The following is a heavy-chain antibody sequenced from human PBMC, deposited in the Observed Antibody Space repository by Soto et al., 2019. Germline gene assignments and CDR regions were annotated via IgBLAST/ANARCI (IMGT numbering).Heavy chain of an antibody. D-gene: IGHD3-16*02. CDR3: ARDLMITFGGVIVGDRDAFDI. V-gene: IGHV3-21*01. J-gene: IGHJ3*02. Sequence: EVQLVESGGGLVKPGGSLRLSCAASGFTFSSYSMNWVRQAPGKGLEWVSSISSSSSYIYYADSVKGRFTISRDNAKNSLYLQMNSLRAEDTAVYYCARDLMITFGGVIVGDRDAFDIWGQGTMVTVSS. CDR2: ISSSSSYI. CDR1: GFTFSSYS.